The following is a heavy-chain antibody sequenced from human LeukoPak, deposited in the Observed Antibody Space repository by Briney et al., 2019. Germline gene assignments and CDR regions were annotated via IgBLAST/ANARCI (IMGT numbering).Heavy chain of an antibody. CDR2: IRSKAYGGTR. CDR3: TRGQYGYSSRLDS. CDR1: GFTFGDFL. Sequence: GGSLRLSCTSSGFTFGDFLMSWVRQAPGKGLEWVGFIRSKAYGGTRQYAAPVNGRFTISRDDSKNIAYLQINSLKTEDTAVYYCTRGQYGYSSRLDSWGQGTLVTVSS. D-gene: IGHD6-19*01. J-gene: IGHJ4*02. V-gene: IGHV3-49*04.